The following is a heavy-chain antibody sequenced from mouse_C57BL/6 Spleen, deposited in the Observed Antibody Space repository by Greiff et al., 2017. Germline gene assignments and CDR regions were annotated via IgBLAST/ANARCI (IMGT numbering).Heavy chain of an antibody. V-gene: IGHV1-69*01. CDR3: ARGDYALAY. CDR2: IDPSDSYT. CDR1: GYTFTSYW. J-gene: IGHJ3*01. D-gene: IGHD2-4*01. Sequence: QVQLQQPGAELVMPGASVKLSCKASGYTFTSYWMHWVQQRPGQGLEWIGEIDPSDSYTNYNQKFKGKSTLTVDKSSSTAYMQLSSLTSEDSAVYYCARGDYALAYWGQGTLVTVSA.